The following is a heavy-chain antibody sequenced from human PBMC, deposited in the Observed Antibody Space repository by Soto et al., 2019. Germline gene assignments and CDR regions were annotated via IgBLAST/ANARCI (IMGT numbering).Heavy chain of an antibody. V-gene: IGHV3-23*01. J-gene: IGHJ5*02. CDR2: ISPNGGGT. Sequence: GGSLRLSCAASGFTFSNYAMSWVRQAPGKGLEWVSSISPNGGGTYYADSVKGRFTISRDNSKNTLYLQMNSLRAEDTAVYYCAKGHGFVSFDPWGQGTLVTVSS. D-gene: IGHD2-15*01. CDR3: AKGHGFVSFDP. CDR1: GFTFSNYA.